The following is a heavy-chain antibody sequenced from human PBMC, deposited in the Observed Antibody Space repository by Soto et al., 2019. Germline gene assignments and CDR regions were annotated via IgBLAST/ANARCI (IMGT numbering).Heavy chain of an antibody. J-gene: IGHJ4*02. V-gene: IGHV3-7*05. CDR3: ARDFADYYDSSGYYWRPFDY. CDR1: GFTFSSYW. Sequence: PWGSLRLSCAASGFTFSSYWMSWVRQAPGKGLEWVANIKQDGSEKYYVDSVKGRFTISRDNAKNSLYLQMNSLRAEDTAVYYCARDFADYYDSSGYYWRPFDYWGQGTLVTVSS. CDR2: IKQDGSEK. D-gene: IGHD3-22*01.